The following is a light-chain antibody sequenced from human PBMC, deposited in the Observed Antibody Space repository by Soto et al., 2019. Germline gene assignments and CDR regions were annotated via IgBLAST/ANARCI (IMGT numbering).Light chain of an antibody. CDR1: SSNIGAGYD. CDR2: GNS. CDR3: QSYDSGLSGYV. Sequence: QSVLTQPPPVSGAPGQRVTLSCPGSSSNIGAGYDVHWYQQLPGTAPKLLIYGNSNRPSGVPDRFSGSKSGTSASLAITGLQAEDEADYYCQSYDSGLSGYVFGTGTKVTVL. V-gene: IGLV1-40*01. J-gene: IGLJ1*01.